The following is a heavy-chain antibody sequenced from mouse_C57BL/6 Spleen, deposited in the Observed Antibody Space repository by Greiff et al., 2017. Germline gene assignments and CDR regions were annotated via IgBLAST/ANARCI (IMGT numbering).Heavy chain of an antibody. CDR1: GFNIKDYY. CDR3: ARGGYYFGSSPAWFAY. D-gene: IGHD1-1*01. CDR2: IDPEDGET. V-gene: IGHV14-2*01. Sequence: VQLQPSGAELVKPGASVKLSCTASGFNIKDYYMHWVKQRTEQGLAWIGRIDPEDGETKYAPKFQGKATIPADTSSNTSYLQLSSLTSEDTAVYYCARGGYYFGSSPAWFAYGGQGTLVTVSA. J-gene: IGHJ3*01.